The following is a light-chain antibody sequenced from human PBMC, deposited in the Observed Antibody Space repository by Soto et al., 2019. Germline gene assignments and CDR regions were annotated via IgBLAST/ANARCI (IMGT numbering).Light chain of an antibody. J-gene: IGKJ4*01. CDR1: QSISSY. CDR3: QQSSSNPLT. Sequence: DIQMTQSPSSLSASVGDGVTITCRASQSISSYLNWYQQKPGKAPNLLIYSASKLHSGVPSRFSGSGSGTDFTLIISSLQPEDFATYYCQQSSSNPLTFGGGTRV. CDR2: SAS. V-gene: IGKV1-39*01.